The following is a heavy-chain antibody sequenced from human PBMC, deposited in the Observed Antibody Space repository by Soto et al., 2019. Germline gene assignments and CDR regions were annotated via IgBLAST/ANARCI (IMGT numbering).Heavy chain of an antibody. D-gene: IGHD4-17*01. V-gene: IGHV3-33*01. J-gene: IGHJ6*03. CDR2: IWYDGSNK. CDR1: GFTFSSYG. CDR3: AREGDYGDYYYYMDV. Sequence: GGSLRLSCAASGFTFSSYGMHWVRQAPGKGLEWVAVIWYDGSNKYYADSVKGRFTISRDNSKNTLYLQMNSLRAEDTAVYYCAREGDYGDYYYYMDVWGKGTTVTVSS.